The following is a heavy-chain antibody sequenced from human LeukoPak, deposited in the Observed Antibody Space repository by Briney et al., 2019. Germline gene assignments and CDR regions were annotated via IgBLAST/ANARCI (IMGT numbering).Heavy chain of an antibody. CDR2: ISWNSGSI. J-gene: IGHJ4*02. CDR3: AKEYSSSSGVFDY. V-gene: IGHV3-9*03. D-gene: IGHD6-6*01. Sequence: PGGSLRLSCAASGFTFDDYAMHWVRQAPGKGLEWVSGISWNSGSIGYADSVKGRFTISRDNAKNSLYLQMNSLRAEDMALYYCAKEYSSSSGVFDYWGQGTLVTVSS. CDR1: GFTFDDYA.